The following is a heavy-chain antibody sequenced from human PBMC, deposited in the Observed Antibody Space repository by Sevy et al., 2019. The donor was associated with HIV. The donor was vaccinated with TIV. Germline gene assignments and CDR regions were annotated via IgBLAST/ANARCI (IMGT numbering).Heavy chain of an antibody. V-gene: IGHV3-48*03. J-gene: IGHJ4*02. CDR1: GFTFSRYE. CDR3: ATCRRDDYNYFFDY. D-gene: IGHD4-4*01. Sequence: GGFLRLSCVGSGFTFSRYEMNWVRQAPGKGLQWVSYISTGGGNIYYSDSLKGRLTISRDNAKNSVHLQMNSLRAEDTALYYCATCRRDDYNYFFDYWGQGTLVTVSS. CDR2: ISTGGGNI.